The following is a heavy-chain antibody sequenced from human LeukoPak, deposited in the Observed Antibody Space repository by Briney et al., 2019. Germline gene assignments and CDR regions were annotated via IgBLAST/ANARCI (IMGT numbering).Heavy chain of an antibody. CDR1: GYTFTSYD. J-gene: IGHJ6*02. CDR3: AGRNYPYGMDV. V-gene: IGHV1-8*01. D-gene: IGHD1-7*01. Sequence: ASVRVSCKASGYTFTSYDINWVRQATGQGLEWMGWMSPNSGDTGYAQKFQGRVTMTRNTSISTAYMELSSLRSEDTAVYYCAGRNYPYGMDVWGQGTTVTVSS. CDR2: MSPNSGDT.